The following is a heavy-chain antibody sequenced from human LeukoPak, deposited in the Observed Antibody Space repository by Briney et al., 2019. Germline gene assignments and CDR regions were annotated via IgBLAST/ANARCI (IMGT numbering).Heavy chain of an antibody. CDR3: ARVFSGWYFYFDS. J-gene: IGHJ4*02. Sequence: GGSLRLSCAASGFTFTTYWMHWVRQAPGKGLVWVSRINSDGSSTTYADSVRGRFTISRDNAKNTLYLQMNSLRAEDTAMYYCARVFSGWYFYFDSWGQGTLVTVSS. CDR1: GFTFTTYW. D-gene: IGHD6-19*01. V-gene: IGHV3-74*01. CDR2: INSDGSST.